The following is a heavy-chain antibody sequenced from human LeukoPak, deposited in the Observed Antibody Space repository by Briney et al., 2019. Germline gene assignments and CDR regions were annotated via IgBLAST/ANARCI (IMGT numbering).Heavy chain of an antibody. J-gene: IGHJ4*02. D-gene: IGHD3-9*01. V-gene: IGHV3-53*01. CDR2: IYSGGST. CDR1: GFTVSSNY. Sequence: GGSLRLSCAASGFTVSSNYMSWVRQAPGKGLEWVSVIYSGGSTYYADSVKGRFTISRDNAKNSLYLQMNSLRAEDTAVYYCARDSNQYDILTGYTDYWGQGTLVTVSS. CDR3: ARDSNQYDILTGYTDY.